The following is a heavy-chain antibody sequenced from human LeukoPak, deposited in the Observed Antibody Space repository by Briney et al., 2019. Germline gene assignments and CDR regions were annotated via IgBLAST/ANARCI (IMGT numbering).Heavy chain of an antibody. CDR1: GFTFSSYG. CDR2: ISYDGSNK. V-gene: IGHV3-30*18. CDR3: AKDRGCSSTSCYVRYYFDY. Sequence: PGGSLRLSCAASGFTFSSYGMHWVRQAPGKGLEWVAVISYDGSNKYYADSVKGRFTISRDNSKNTLYLQMNSLRAEDTAVYYCAKDRGCSSTSCYVRYYFDYWGQGTLVTVSS. J-gene: IGHJ4*02. D-gene: IGHD2-2*01.